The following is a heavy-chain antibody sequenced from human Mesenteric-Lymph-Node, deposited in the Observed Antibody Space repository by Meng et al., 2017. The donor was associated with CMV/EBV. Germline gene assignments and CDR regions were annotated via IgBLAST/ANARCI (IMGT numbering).Heavy chain of an antibody. CDR1: GGSVSGDSYH. CDR3: ARGALGSFDL. D-gene: IGHD3-16*01. Sequence: CTVSGGSVSGDSYHWTWIRQHPGKGLECLGYIYHNGYTNYNPSLKSRVTISVDTSRNQFSLKLTSMTAADTAVYYCARGALGSFDLWGRGTLVTVS. J-gene: IGHJ2*01. V-gene: IGHV4-61*01. CDR2: IYHNGYT.